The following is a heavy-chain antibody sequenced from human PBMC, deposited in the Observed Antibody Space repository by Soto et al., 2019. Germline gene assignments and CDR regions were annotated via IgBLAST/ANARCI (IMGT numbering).Heavy chain of an antibody. Sequence: HPGGSLRLSCAASGFTFSSYAMSWVRQAPGKGLEWVSAISGSGGSTYYADSVKGRFTISRDNSKNTLYLQMNSLRAEDTAVYYCAKDRPTYYYDSSGSSPFDYWGQGTLVTVSS. CDR1: GFTFSSYA. J-gene: IGHJ4*02. V-gene: IGHV3-23*01. CDR2: ISGSGGST. CDR3: AKDRPTYYYDSSGSSPFDY. D-gene: IGHD3-22*01.